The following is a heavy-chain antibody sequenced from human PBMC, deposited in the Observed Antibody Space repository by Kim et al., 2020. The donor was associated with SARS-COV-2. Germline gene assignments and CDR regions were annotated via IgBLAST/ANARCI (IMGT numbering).Heavy chain of an antibody. V-gene: IGHV4-34*01. CDR1: GGSFSGYY. CDR2: INHSGST. D-gene: IGHD2-2*01. CDR3: AGYIVVVPAATGEYGMDV. Sequence: SETLSLTCAVYGGSFSGYYWSWIRQPPGKGLEWIGEINHSGSTNYNPSLKSRVTISVDTSKNQFSLKLSSVTAADTAVYYCAGYIVVVPAATGEYGMDVWGQGTTVTVSS. J-gene: IGHJ6*02.